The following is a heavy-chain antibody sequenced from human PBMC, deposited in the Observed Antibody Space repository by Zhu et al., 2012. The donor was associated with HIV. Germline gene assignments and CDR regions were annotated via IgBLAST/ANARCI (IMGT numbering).Heavy chain of an antibody. CDR1: GFTFSNAW. CDR2: IQRTTDGGAT. Sequence: EVQVVESGGGLVKPGGSLRLSCAASGFTFSNAWMNWVRQAPGKGLEWVGRIQRTTDGGATQYAASVKGRFTISREDSKNTVYLQMNSLTTEDTAVYYCTTRLVTTNDYWGQGTLVHRLL. V-gene: IGHV3-15*01. J-gene: IGHJ4*02. D-gene: IGHD5-12*01. CDR3: TTRLVTTNDY.